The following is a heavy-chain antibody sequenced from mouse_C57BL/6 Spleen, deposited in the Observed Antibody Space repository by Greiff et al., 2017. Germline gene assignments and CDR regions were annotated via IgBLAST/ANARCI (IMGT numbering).Heavy chain of an antibody. CDR2: INPSSGYT. D-gene: IGHD3-1*01. CDR3: ARKTGLIHYFAY. CDR1: GYTFTSYT. J-gene: IGHJ2*01. Sequence: VKLMESGAELARPGASVKMSCKASGYTFTSYTMHWVKQRPGQGLEWIGYINPSSGYTKYNQKFKDKATLTADKSSSTAYMQLSSLTSEDTAVDNCARKTGLIHYFAYWGQGTTLTVSS. V-gene: IGHV1-4*01.